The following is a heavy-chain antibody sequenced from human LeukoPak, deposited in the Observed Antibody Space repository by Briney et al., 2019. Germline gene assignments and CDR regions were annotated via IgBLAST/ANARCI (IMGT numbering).Heavy chain of an antibody. CDR1: GFTFSSYE. D-gene: IGHD1-26*01. J-gene: IGHJ4*02. V-gene: IGHV3-48*03. CDR3: AREGWELLFDFDY. CDR2: IDTSGSTT. Sequence: GGSLRLSCAASGFTFSSYEMNWVRQAPGKGLEWVPYIDTSGSTTYYAESVKGRFTISRDNAKNSLYLQMNSLRAEDTAVYYCAREGWELLFDFDYWGQGTLVTVSS.